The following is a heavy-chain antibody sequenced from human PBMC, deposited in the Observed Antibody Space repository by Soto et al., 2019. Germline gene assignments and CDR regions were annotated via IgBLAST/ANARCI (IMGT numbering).Heavy chain of an antibody. CDR1: GYSFTNYW. V-gene: IGHV5-51*01. D-gene: IGHD6-13*01. J-gene: IGHJ3*02. CDR2: IYPGDSDT. Sequence: GESLKISCKGSGYSFTNYWIGWVRQMPGKGLEWMGIIYPGDSDTRYSPSFQGQVTISADKSISTAYLQWSSLKASDTAMYYCARGPGYSSSWYRAFDIPGQGTMVLVSS. CDR3: ARGPGYSSSWYRAFDI.